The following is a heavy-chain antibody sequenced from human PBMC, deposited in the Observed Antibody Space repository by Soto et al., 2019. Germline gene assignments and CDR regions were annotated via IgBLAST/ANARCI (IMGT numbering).Heavy chain of an antibody. Sequence: ASVKVSCKAPGYTFTSCYMHWVRQAPGQGLEWMGIINPSGGSTSYAQKFQGRVTMTRDTSTSTVYMELSSLRSEDTAVYYCARGGGRAAAGSRYGMDVWGQGTTVTVSS. CDR2: INPSGGST. D-gene: IGHD6-13*01. CDR1: GYTFTSCY. V-gene: IGHV1-46*01. J-gene: IGHJ6*02. CDR3: ARGGGRAAAGSRYGMDV.